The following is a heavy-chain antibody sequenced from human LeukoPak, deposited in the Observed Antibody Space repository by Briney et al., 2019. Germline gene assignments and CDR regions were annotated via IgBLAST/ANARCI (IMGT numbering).Heavy chain of an antibody. Sequence: PGTSLRLSCAASGFTFSSYGMHWVRQAPGKGLEWVAFISYDGSNEYYADSVKGRFTISRDNSKNTLYLQMNSLRAEDTAVYYCASLQGGVNRRFLYGMDVWGQGTTVTVSS. J-gene: IGHJ6*02. CDR1: GFTFSSYG. CDR3: ASLQGGVNRRFLYGMDV. V-gene: IGHV3-30*03. CDR2: ISYDGSNE. D-gene: IGHD4-23*01.